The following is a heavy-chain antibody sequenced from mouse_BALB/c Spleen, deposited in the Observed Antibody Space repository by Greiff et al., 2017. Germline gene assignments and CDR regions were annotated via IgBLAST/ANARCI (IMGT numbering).Heavy chain of an antibody. CDR3: TRDPHPPYDYDVR. D-gene: IGHD2-4*01. CDR1: GYSITSGYY. CDR2: ISYDGSN. J-gene: IGHJ3*02. Sequence: VQLKESGPGLVKPSQSLSLTCSVTGYSITSGYYWNWIRQFPGNKLEWMGYISYDGSNNYNPSLKNRIPITRDTSKNQFFLKLNSVTTEDTATYYCTRDPHPPYDYDVRWGQGTLVTVSA. V-gene: IGHV3-6*02.